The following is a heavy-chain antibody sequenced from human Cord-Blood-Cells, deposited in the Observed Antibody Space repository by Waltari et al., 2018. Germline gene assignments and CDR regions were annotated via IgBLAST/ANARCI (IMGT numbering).Heavy chain of an antibody. Sequence: QVQLVQSGAVVKKPGSSVKVSCKASGGTFSTYAISWVRQAPGQGLGWMGGIIPIVGTSSVAQKFHGRVTITADQSTSTAYMELSSLRSEDTAVYYCARGAGIYWYFDLWGRGTLVTVSS. V-gene: IGHV1-69*01. J-gene: IGHJ2*01. D-gene: IGHD1-26*01. CDR3: ARGAGIYWYFDL. CDR2: IIPIVGTS. CDR1: GGTFSTYA.